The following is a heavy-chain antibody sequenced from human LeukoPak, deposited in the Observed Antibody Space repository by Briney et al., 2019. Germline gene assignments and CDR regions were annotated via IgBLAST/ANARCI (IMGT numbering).Heavy chain of an antibody. CDR3: AREGTRYFDWLLHNPNFDY. Sequence: PGGSLRLSCAASGFTFSSYAMHWVRQAPGKGLEWVAVISYVGSNKYYADSVKGRFTISRDNSKNTLYLQMNSLRAEDTAVYYCAREGTRYFDWLLHNPNFDYWGQGTLVTVSS. D-gene: IGHD3-9*01. V-gene: IGHV3-30*04. CDR1: GFTFSSYA. CDR2: ISYVGSNK. J-gene: IGHJ4*02.